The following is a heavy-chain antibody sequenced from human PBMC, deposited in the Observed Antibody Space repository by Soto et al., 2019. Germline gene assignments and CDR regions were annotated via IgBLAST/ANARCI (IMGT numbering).Heavy chain of an antibody. CDR3: ARASGYCSSTSCSHNWLDP. Sequence: SETLSLTCTVSGGSISSGGYYWSWIRQHPGNGLEWIGYIYYTGSTYYNPSLKSRVTISLYTSKNQFSLKLSSVTAADTAVYYCARASGYCSSTSCSHNWLDPWGQGTLVTVYS. CDR1: GGSISSGGYY. D-gene: IGHD2-2*01. J-gene: IGHJ5*02. CDR2: IYYTGST. V-gene: IGHV4-31*03.